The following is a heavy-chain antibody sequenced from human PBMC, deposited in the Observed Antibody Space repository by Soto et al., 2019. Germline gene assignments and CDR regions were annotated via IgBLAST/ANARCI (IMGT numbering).Heavy chain of an antibody. CDR1: GFTFSSYW. CDR2: INSDGSST. Sequence: EVQLVESGGGLVQPGGSLRLSCAASGFTFSSYWMHWVRQAPGKGLVWVSRINSDGSSTSYADSVKGRFTISRDNAKNTLYLQMNSLRAEDTAVYYCASSSRGGLNPFDPWGQGTLVTVSS. CDR3: ASSSRGGLNPFDP. D-gene: IGHD3-16*01. J-gene: IGHJ5*02. V-gene: IGHV3-74*01.